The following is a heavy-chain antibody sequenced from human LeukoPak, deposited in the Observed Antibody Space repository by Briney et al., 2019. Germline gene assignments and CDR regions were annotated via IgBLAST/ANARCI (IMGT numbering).Heavy chain of an antibody. V-gene: IGHV4-59*08. CDR1: GASISSYY. Sequence: PSETLSLTCTVSGASISSYYWSWIRQPPGKGLEWIGYISYSGSTNYNPSLKSRVTISADTSKNQFSLTLSSVTAADTAVYYCARHPEMYFFDYWGQGTLVTVSS. D-gene: IGHD5-24*01. CDR2: ISYSGST. CDR3: ARHPEMYFFDY. J-gene: IGHJ4*02.